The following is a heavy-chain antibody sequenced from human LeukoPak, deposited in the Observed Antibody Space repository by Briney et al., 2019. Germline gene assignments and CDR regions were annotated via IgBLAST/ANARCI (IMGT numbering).Heavy chain of an antibody. D-gene: IGHD3-10*01. CDR3: ARDARGSSYMDV. CDR2: IYYSGST. Sequence: SETLSLTCTVSGGSVSFYYWSWLRQPPGKGLEWIGYIYYSGSTNYTPSLKSRVTISVDTSKNQFSLKVSSVTAADTAVYYCARDARGSSYMDVWGQGTTVTVSS. J-gene: IGHJ6*02. CDR1: GGSVSFYY. V-gene: IGHV4-59*02.